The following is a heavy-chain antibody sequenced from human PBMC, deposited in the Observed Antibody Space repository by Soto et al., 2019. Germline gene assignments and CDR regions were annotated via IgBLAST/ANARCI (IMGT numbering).Heavy chain of an antibody. CDR2: FDPEDGET. CDR3: ATVVNIVVVPAAMI. CDR1: GYTLTELS. V-gene: IGHV1-24*01. D-gene: IGHD2-2*01. J-gene: IGHJ4*02. Sequence: GASVKVSCKVSGYTLTELSMHWVRQAPGKGLEWMGGFDPEDGETIYAQKFQGRVTMTEDTSTDTAYMELSSLRSEDTAVYYCATVVNIVVVPAAMIWGQGXLVTVSS.